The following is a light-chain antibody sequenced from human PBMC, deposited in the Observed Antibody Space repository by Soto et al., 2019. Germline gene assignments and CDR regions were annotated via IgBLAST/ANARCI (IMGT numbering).Light chain of an antibody. CDR3: AAWDDSLNGHYV. Sequence: QSVLTQPPSASGTPGQRGTISCSGSRSKTGSNTVNWYQQLPGTAPKLLTYSNNQRPSGVPDRFSGSKSGTSASLAISGLQSEDEADYYCAAWDDSLNGHYVFGTGTKVTVL. CDR1: RSKTGSNT. J-gene: IGLJ1*01. V-gene: IGLV1-44*01. CDR2: SNN.